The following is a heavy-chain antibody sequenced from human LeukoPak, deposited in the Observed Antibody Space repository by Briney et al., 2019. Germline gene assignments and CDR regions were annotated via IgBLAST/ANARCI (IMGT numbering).Heavy chain of an antibody. Sequence: ASVKVSCKASGYTFTNFDINWVRQATGQGLEWMGWMNPNSGNTGYAQKFQGRVTITRNTSISTAYMELSSLRSEDTAVYYCARAIRLPPNFYYYMDVWGKGTTVTVSS. CDR1: GYTFTNFD. CDR3: ARAIRLPPNFYYYMDV. V-gene: IGHV1-8*03. J-gene: IGHJ6*03. D-gene: IGHD2-2*02. CDR2: MNPNSGNT.